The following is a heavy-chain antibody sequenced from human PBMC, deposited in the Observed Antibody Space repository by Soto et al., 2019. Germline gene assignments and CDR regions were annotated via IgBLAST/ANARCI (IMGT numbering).Heavy chain of an antibody. Sequence: GGSMRLSCAASGFTFSSYSMNWVRQAPGKGLEWVSSISSSSSYIYYADSVKGRFTISRDNAKNSLYLQMNSLRAEDTAVYYCARDGSYGDYGNYYYGMDVWGQGTTVTVSS. CDR3: ARDGSYGDYGNYYYGMDV. V-gene: IGHV3-21*01. CDR1: GFTFSSYS. D-gene: IGHD4-17*01. CDR2: ISSSSSYI. J-gene: IGHJ6*02.